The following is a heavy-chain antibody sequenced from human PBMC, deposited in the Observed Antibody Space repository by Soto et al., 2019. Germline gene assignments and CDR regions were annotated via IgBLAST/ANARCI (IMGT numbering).Heavy chain of an antibody. Sequence: GASVKVSCKASGYTFTSYGISWVRQAPGQGLEWMGWISPYIGIANYAQKFQGRVTMTTDTSTNTAYMELSRLRSEDTAVYYCARDLAPRSTCYFLDYWGQGTLVTVSS. D-gene: IGHD2-15*01. CDR1: GYTFTSYG. J-gene: IGHJ4*02. CDR2: ISPYIGIA. V-gene: IGHV1-18*01. CDR3: ARDLAPRSTCYFLDY.